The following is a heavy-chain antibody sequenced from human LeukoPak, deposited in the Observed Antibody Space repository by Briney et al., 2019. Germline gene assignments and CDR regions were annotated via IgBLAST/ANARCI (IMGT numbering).Heavy chain of an antibody. CDR2: INTNGANT. J-gene: IGHJ4*02. V-gene: IGHV3-64*04. CDR1: GFTLKSYA. Sequence: GGSLRLSCSASGFTLKSYAMHWVRQAPGKGLEYVSSINTNGANTYYADSVKGRFTISRDNSKSTLSLQMNSLRAEDTAVYYCGKDSRGSSVRVFDCWGQGILVTVSS. CDR3: GKDSRGSSVRVFDC. D-gene: IGHD5/OR15-5a*01.